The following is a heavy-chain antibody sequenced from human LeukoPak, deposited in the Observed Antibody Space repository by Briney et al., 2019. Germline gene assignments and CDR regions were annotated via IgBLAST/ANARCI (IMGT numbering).Heavy chain of an antibody. J-gene: IGHJ4*02. CDR3: ARDPRDSSSWFYFDY. V-gene: IGHV3-11*01. D-gene: IGHD6-13*01. CDR1: GFSFSDSY. CDR2: ISSSGGTI. Sequence: GGSLRLSCAASGFSFSDSYMIWLRQTPGKGLEWVSYISSSGGTIYYTDSVKGRFTISRDNAKNSLYLQMNSLRAEDTAVYYCARDPRDSSSWFYFDYWGQGTLVTASS.